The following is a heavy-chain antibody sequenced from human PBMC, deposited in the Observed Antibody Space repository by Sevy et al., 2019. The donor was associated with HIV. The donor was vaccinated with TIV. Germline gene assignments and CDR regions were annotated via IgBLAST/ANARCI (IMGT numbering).Heavy chain of an antibody. CDR2: IKQYGSEK. V-gene: IGHV3-7*01. D-gene: IGHD3-10*01. CDR1: GFTFSSYW. CDR3: ARENYYGSGSPLDY. Sequence: GGSLRLSCAASGFTFSSYWMSWVRQAPGKGLEWVANIKQYGSEKYYEDSVKGRFTISRDNAKNSLYLQMNSLRAEDTAVYYCARENYYGSGSPLDYWGQGTLVTVSS. J-gene: IGHJ4*02.